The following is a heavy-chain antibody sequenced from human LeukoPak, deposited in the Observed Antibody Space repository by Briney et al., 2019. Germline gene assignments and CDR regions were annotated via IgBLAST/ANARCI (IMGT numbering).Heavy chain of an antibody. D-gene: IGHD6-19*01. Sequence: GGSLRLSCAASGFTFSSHWMHWVRQAPAKGLVRVSRMNGDGSNTTYADSVKGRFTISRNNAKNTLYLQMNSLRAEDTAVYHCARSKGWYSTDAFDIWGQGTMVTVSS. CDR1: GFTFSSHW. CDR3: ARSKGWYSTDAFDI. V-gene: IGHV3-74*03. CDR2: MNGDGSNT. J-gene: IGHJ3*02.